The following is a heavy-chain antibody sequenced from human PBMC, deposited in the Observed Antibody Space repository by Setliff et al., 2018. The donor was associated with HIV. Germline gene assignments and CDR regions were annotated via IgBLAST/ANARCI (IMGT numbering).Heavy chain of an antibody. D-gene: IGHD7-27*01. Sequence: SETLSLTCTISGDSINRCGHVWGWIRQPPGKTLEWIGNIDCGSIYYDASVQSRLTISIDTSMNQFSLRLNALTAADTAVYYCARLGGNWGYWFDPWSQGTLVTVSS. V-gene: IGHV4-39*01. CDR3: ARLGGNWGYWFDP. CDR2: IDCGSI. CDR1: GDSINRCGHV. J-gene: IGHJ5*02.